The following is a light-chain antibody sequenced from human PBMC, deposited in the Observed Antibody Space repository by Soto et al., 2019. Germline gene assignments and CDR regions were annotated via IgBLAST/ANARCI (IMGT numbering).Light chain of an antibody. CDR1: QSVSSY. J-gene: IGKJ5*01. CDR3: QQRSNWIT. V-gene: IGKV3-11*01. CDR2: DAS. Sequence: EIVLTQSPATLSLSPGERATLPCRASQSVSSYLAWYQQKPGQAPRLLIYDASNRATGIPARFSGSGSGTDFTFTSSSLEPQDFAVYYCQQRSNWITFGQGTRLEIK.